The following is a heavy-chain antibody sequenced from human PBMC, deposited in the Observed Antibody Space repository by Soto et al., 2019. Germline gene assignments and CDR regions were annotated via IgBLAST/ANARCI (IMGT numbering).Heavy chain of an antibody. Sequence: PGGSLRLSCAASGFTLSDHYMDWVRQAPGKGLEWVGRTKNKANRYTTEYAASVNGRFTISRDDSKNSLYLQMNSLKTEETAVYYCARWVSGSPDNWGQGTLVTVSS. CDR3: ARWVSGSPDN. D-gene: IGHD1-26*01. CDR2: TKNKANRYTT. CDR1: GFTLSDHY. V-gene: IGHV3-72*01. J-gene: IGHJ4*02.